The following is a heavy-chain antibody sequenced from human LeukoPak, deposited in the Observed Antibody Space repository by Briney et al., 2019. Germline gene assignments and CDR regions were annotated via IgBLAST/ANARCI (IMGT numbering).Heavy chain of an antibody. CDR1: GFTFSSYA. V-gene: IGHV3-23*01. Sequence: PGGSLRLSCAASGFTFSSYAMSWVRQAPGQGLEWVSGISGSGGSTHYADSVKDRFTISRDNSKNTLYLQMNSLRAEDTAVYYCAKDTVVVVAAPPDAVDIWGQGTMVTVSS. CDR2: ISGSGGST. D-gene: IGHD2-15*01. J-gene: IGHJ3*02. CDR3: AKDTVVVVAAPPDAVDI.